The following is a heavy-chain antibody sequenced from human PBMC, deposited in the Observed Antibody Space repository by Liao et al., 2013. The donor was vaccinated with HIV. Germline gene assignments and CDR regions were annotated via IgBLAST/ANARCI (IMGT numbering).Heavy chain of an antibody. D-gene: IGHD3-9*01. CDR2: IFYSGSA. V-gene: IGHV4-39*07. CDR1: GGSISSGSYY. Sequence: QVQLQESGPGLVKPSQTLSLTCTVSGGSISSGSYYWGWVRQSPGKGLEWIASIFYSGSAHHNPSLRSRVTISVDTSQKQFSLQLNSVTAADTAIYFCTRGVRYSSLFDLWGQGSRVTVSS. J-gene: IGHJ4*02. CDR3: TRGVRYSSLFDL.